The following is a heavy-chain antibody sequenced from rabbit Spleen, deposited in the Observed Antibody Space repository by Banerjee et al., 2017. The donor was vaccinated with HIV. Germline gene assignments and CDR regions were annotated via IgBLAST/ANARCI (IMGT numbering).Heavy chain of an antibody. J-gene: IGHJ4*01. CDR3: ARDLVGVIGWNFYL. D-gene: IGHD2-1*01. CDR1: GFSFSSNW. Sequence: QEQLKETGGGLVKPGGTLTLTCTVSGFSFSSNWICWVRQAPGKGLEWIACINASTGKPVYATWASGRFTISRTSSTTVTLRMTSLTAADRATYFCARDLVGVIGWNFYLWGPGTLVTVS. CDR2: INASTGKP. V-gene: IGHV1S45*01.